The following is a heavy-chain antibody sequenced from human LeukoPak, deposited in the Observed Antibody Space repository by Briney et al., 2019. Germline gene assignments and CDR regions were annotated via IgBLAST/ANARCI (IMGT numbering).Heavy chain of an antibody. J-gene: IGHJ4*01. CDR3: TRPDDYGDY. Sequence: GGSLRLSCAASGFTFSGSAIHCVRQASGKGLEWVGRIRSRANTSATAYAASVKGRFTISRDDSKNTAYLQMNSLKTEDTALYYCTRPDDYGDYWGQGTLVTVSS. CDR1: GFTFSGSA. V-gene: IGHV3-73*01. CDR2: IRSRANTSAT.